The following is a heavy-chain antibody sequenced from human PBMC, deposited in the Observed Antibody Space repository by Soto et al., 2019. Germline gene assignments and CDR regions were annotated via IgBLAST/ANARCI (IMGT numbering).Heavy chain of an antibody. Sequence: SETLSLTCTVSGGSISSGDYYWSWIRQPPGKGLEWIGYIYYSGSTYYNPSLKSRVTISVDTSKNTTYLQISSLKTEDTALYYCTRHRIIWANHMTTIISNDGFDIWGQGTMVTVSS. CDR1: GGSISSGDYY. J-gene: IGHJ3*02. CDR3: TRHRIIWANHMTTIISNDGFDI. D-gene: IGHD4-17*01. CDR2: IYYSGST. V-gene: IGHV4-30-4*01.